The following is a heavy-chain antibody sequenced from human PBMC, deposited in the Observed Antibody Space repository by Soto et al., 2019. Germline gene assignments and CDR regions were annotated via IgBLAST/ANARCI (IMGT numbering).Heavy chain of an antibody. D-gene: IGHD3-10*01. V-gene: IGHV4-39*02. CDR1: GVSITTSDYY. CDR3: ARRTPLYASESSRFDP. Sequence: SETLSLTCSVSGVSITTSDYYWGWIRRPPGKGLEWIGTMDYSGDTNYNPSLNSRVTISADPSKNHFSLRLNTVTAADTAVYYCARRTPLYASESSRFDPWGQGALVTVSS. J-gene: IGHJ5*02. CDR2: MDYSGDT.